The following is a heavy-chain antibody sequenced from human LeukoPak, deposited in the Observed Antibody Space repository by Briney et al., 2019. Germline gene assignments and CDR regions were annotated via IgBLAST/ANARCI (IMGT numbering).Heavy chain of an antibody. V-gene: IGHV4-59*01. CDR3: ARGGLLWAGTHGVDY. CDR2: IYYSGST. J-gene: IGHJ4*02. D-gene: IGHD2-21*01. CDR1: GGSISSYY. Sequence: PSETLSLTCTVSGGSISSYYWSWIRQPPGKGLVWSGYIYYSGSTNYNPSLESRVTISLDTSKNQFSLKLSSVTAADTAVYYCARGGLLWAGTHGVDYWGQGTLVTVSS.